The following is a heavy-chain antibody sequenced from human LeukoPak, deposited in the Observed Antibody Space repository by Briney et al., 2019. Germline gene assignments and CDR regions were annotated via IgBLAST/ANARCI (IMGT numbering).Heavy chain of an antibody. CDR1: GGSISSGGYY. V-gene: IGHV4-31*03. CDR2: IYYSGST. D-gene: IGHD2-21*02. CDR3: ARDGDEGAAFDI. Sequence: SQTLSLTCTVSGGSISSGGYYWSWIRQHPGKGLEWIGYIYYSGSTYYNPSLKSRVTISVDTSKNQFSLKLSSVTAADTAVYYCARDGDEGAAFDIWGQGTMVTVSS. J-gene: IGHJ3*02.